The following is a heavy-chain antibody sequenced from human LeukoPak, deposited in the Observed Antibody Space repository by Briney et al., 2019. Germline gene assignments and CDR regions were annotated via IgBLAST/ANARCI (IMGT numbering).Heavy chain of an antibody. CDR2: ISALNGNT. CDR1: GYSFNTYS. V-gene: IGHV1-18*01. D-gene: IGHD2/OR15-2a*01. J-gene: IGHJ5*02. Sequence: KVGESLKISCKASGYSFNTYSVNWVRQAPGQGVEWMGWISALNGNTNYAQKFRDRVTMTTDTSTSTAYMELRSLRSDDTALYFCARAAGRITFYRGDDLWGQGTLVTVSS. CDR3: ARAAGRITFYRGDDL.